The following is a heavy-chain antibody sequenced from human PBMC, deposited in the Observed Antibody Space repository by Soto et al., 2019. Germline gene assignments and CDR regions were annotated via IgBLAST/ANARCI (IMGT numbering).Heavy chain of an antibody. CDR3: ARVLYGSGSYYKRYFDY. V-gene: IGHV1-46*01. Sequence: QVQLVQSGAEVKKPGASVKVSCKASGYTFTSYYMHWVRQAPGQGLEGMGIINPSGGSTSYAQKFQGRVTMTRDTSTSTVYMELSSLRSEDTAVYYCARVLYGSGSYYKRYFDYWGQGTLVTVSS. CDR2: INPSGGST. D-gene: IGHD3-10*01. CDR1: GYTFTSYY. J-gene: IGHJ4*02.